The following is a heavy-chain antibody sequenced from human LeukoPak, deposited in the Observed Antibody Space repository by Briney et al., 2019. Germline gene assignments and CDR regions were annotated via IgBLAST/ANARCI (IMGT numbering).Heavy chain of an antibody. CDR3: AKVLVPAPLNDAFDI. V-gene: IGHV3-23*01. D-gene: IGHD2-2*01. CDR1: GFTFSSYA. J-gene: IGHJ3*02. CDR2: ISGSGGNT. Sequence: GGSLRLSCAASGFTFSSYAMSWVRQAPGKELKWVSAISGSGGNTYYADSVKGRFTISRDNSKNTLYLQMNSLRAEDTAVYYCAKVLVPAPLNDAFDIWGQGTMVTVSS.